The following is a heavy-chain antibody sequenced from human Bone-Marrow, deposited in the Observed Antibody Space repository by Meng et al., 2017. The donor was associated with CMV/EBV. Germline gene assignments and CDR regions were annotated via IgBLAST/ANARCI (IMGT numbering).Heavy chain of an antibody. CDR2: ISAYNGNT. J-gene: IGHJ6*02. V-gene: IGHV1-18*01. CDR3: ARDPSPPFWSGYYTPYYGMDV. CDR1: GYTFTSYG. D-gene: IGHD3-3*01. Sequence: GESLKISCKASGYTFTSYGISWVRQAPGQGLEWMGWISAYNGNTNYAQKLQGRVTMTTDTSTSTAYMELRSLRSDDTAVYYCARDPSPPFWSGYYTPYYGMDVWGQGTTVTVSS.